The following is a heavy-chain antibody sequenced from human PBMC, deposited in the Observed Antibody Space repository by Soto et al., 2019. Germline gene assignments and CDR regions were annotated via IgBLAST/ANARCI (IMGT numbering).Heavy chain of an antibody. CDR2: IKKDGSDK. Sequence: EVQLVESGGKLVQPGGSLRLSCAASGFTFSSYWMTWVRQAPGKGLEWVANIKKDGSDKYYVDSVKGRFTISRDNAKNSLYLEMNSLTADDTAVYYCASRDGFNLDYWGQGTLVTVSS. V-gene: IGHV3-7*01. CDR1: GFTFSSYW. CDR3: ASRDGFNLDY. D-gene: IGHD5-12*01. J-gene: IGHJ4*02.